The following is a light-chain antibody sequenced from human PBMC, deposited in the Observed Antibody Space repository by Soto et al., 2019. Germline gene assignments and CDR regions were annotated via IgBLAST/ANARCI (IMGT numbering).Light chain of an antibody. CDR1: SSDVGGYNY. J-gene: IGLJ1*01. CDR3: SSYTSSSLYV. Sequence: QSALAQPASVSWSPGQSITISCTGTSSDVGGYNYVSWYQQHPGKAPKLMIYEVSNRPSGVSNRFSGSKSGNTASLTISGLQAEDEADYYCSSYTSSSLYVFGTGTKVNVL. V-gene: IGLV2-14*01. CDR2: EVS.